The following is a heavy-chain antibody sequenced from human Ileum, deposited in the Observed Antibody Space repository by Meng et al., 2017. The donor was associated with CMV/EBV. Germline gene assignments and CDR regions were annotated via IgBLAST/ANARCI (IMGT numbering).Heavy chain of an antibody. Sequence: VQLGRSGAEVKKPGSVVQVSCEGSGGTVSSNPSSWGRHPPGQGLEWMGVISPIFRTSNYAQKFQGRLTITADESTSTAYMELSSLTSGDTAVYYCATSGRGPKYYFDYWGQGTLVTVSS. J-gene: IGHJ4*02. CDR2: ISPIFRTS. D-gene: IGHD1-14*01. CDR1: GGTVSSNP. V-gene: IGHV1-69*12. CDR3: ATSGRGPKYYFDY.